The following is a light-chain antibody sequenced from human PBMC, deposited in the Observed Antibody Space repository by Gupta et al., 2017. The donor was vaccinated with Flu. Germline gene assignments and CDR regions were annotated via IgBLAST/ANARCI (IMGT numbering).Light chain of an antibody. CDR1: QSVSKTY. Sequence: GTLSLSPGERATLSCRASQSVSKTYLAWYQQRRGQAPRLLIYGVSNRATGVPDRFSGSGSGTDFTLTINRLESEDFAVYYCQQDGSSPRTFGQGTKVEIK. CDR3: QQDGSSPRT. V-gene: IGKV3-20*01. CDR2: GVS. J-gene: IGKJ1*01.